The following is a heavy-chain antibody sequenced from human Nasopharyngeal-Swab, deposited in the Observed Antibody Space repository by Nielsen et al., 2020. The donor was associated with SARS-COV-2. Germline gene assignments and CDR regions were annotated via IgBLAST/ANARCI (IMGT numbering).Heavy chain of an antibody. CDR3: ARDPGSSSWSEYYFDY. CDR1: GFTFSSYG. D-gene: IGHD6-13*01. Sequence: GGSLRLSCAASGFTFSSYGMHWVRQAPGKGLEWVAVISYDGSNKYYADSVKGRFTISRDNSKNTLYLQMNSLRAEDTAVYYCARDPGSSSWSEYYFDYWGQGTLVTVSS. V-gene: IGHV3-30*03. CDR2: ISYDGSNK. J-gene: IGHJ4*02.